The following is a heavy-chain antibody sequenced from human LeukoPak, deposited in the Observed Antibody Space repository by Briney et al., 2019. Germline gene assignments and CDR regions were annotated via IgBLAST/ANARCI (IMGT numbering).Heavy chain of an antibody. CDR2: ICGSGGST. V-gene: IGHV3-23*01. D-gene: IGHD1-26*01. CDR3: AKSPRIVGAIPNDY. J-gene: IGHJ4*02. Sequence: GGSLRLSCAASGFTLSSSTMSWVRAALRKGLGWVSHICGSGGSTYSADSVKGWFTSSRANSKNTLYLQMNSLRAEDTAVYYCAKSPRIVGAIPNDYWGQGTLVTVSS. CDR1: GFTLSSST.